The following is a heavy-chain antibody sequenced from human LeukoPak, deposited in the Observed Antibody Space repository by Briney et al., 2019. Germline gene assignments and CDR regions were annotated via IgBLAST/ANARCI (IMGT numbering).Heavy chain of an antibody. V-gene: IGHV4-30-2*01. D-gene: IGHD3-10*01. CDR1: GDSISSGGFS. CDR3: ARAPLRGFGELAFDY. J-gene: IGHJ4*02. CDR2: IYHSGST. Sequence: PSQTLSLTCAVSGDSISSGGFSWRWIRQPPGEGLEWIVYIYHSGSTYYNPSLKSRVTMSVDRSKNQFSLNLSSVTAADTAVYYCARAPLRGFGELAFDYWGQGTLVTVSS.